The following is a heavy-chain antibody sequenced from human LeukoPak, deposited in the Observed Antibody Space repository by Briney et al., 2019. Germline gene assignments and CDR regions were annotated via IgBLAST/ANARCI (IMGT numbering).Heavy chain of an antibody. CDR2: ISGSGGNT. J-gene: IGHJ4*02. Sequence: GGSLRLSSVASGFTFSSYAMNWVRQAPGKGLEWVSLISGSGGNTYYADSVKGRFTISRDNSKNTLYLQMNSLRAEDTALYSCFGGSGYNSDYWGQGTLVTVSP. CDR1: GFTFSSYA. CDR3: FGGSGYNSDY. D-gene: IGHD3-22*01. V-gene: IGHV3-23*01.